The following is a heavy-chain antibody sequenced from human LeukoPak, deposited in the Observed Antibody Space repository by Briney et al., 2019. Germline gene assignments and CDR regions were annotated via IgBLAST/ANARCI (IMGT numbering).Heavy chain of an antibody. Sequence: GGSLRLSCAASGFTFSSYWMSWVRQAPGKGLEWVANIKQDGSEKYYVDSVKGRFTISRDNSKNTLYLQMNSLRAEDTAVYYCARDWYNNSDAFDLWGQGTMVTVSS. CDR1: GFTFSSYW. V-gene: IGHV3-7*01. CDR3: ARDWYNNSDAFDL. CDR2: IKQDGSEK. D-gene: IGHD4-11*01. J-gene: IGHJ3*01.